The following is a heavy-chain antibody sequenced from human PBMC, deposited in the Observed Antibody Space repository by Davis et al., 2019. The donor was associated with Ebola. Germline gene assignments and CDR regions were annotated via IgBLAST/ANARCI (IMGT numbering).Heavy chain of an antibody. CDR1: GGTFSTYT. Sequence: AASVKVSCKASGGTFSTYTISWVRQAPGQGLEWMGRIIPILVITDYAQRFQGRVTITADKSTSTAYMELSSLRSEDTAVYYCATRGDGYNVVFDFWGQGTLVTVSS. CDR2: IIPILVIT. D-gene: IGHD5-24*01. CDR3: ATRGDGYNVVFDF. V-gene: IGHV1-69*02. J-gene: IGHJ4*02.